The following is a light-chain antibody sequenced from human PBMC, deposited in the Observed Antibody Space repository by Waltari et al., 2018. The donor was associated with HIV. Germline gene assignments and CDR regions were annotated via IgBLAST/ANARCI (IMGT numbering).Light chain of an antibody. CDR1: QVVGSN. V-gene: IGKV3-15*01. Sequence: VMTQSTAIMSVSPGERVTISCSASQVVGSNLAWYQQKVGQAPRLLIYGAATRAAEIPVRFSGSGSGTDFTLTIDSLQSEDFATYYCQQYNIRPRGNTFGQGTKLQIK. J-gene: IGKJ2*01. CDR3: QQYNIRPRGNT. CDR2: GAA.